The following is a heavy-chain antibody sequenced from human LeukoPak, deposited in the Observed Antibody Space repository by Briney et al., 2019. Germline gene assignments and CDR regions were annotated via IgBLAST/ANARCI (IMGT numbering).Heavy chain of an antibody. D-gene: IGHD2-21*02. CDR3: ARRTYCGGDCFSAFDI. J-gene: IGHJ3*02. V-gene: IGHV1-69*02. CDR2: IIPILGIA. CDR1: GGTFISYI. Sequence: SVKVSCKASGGTFISYIISWVRQAPGQGLEWMGRIIPILGIANYAQKFQGRVTITADKSTSAAYMELSSLRSEDTAVYYCARRTYCGGDCFSAFDIWGQGTMVTVSS.